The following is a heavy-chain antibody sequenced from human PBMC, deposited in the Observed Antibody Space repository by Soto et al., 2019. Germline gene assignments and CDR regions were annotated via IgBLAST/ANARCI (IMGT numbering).Heavy chain of an antibody. J-gene: IGHJ4*02. CDR2: IYPGDSDT. Sequence: GESLKISCQGSGYSFTSYWIGWVRQMPGKGLEWMGIIYPGDSDTRYSPSFQGQVTISADKSISTAYLQWSSLKASDTAMYYCARRNTPNGIYFDYWGQGTLVTVSS. V-gene: IGHV5-51*01. CDR3: ARRNTPNGIYFDY. CDR1: GYSFTSYW. D-gene: IGHD2-8*01.